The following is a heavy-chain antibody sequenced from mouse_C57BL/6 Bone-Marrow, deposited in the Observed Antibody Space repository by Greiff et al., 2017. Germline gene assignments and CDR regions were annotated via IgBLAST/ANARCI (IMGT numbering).Heavy chain of an antibody. CDR3: AREVYGYHY. CDR2: IYPGGGYT. V-gene: IGHV1-63*01. J-gene: IGHJ2*01. CDR1: GYTFTNYW. D-gene: IGHD2-2*01. Sequence: QVQLKESGAELVRPGTSVKMSCKASGYTFTNYWIGWAKQRPGHGLEWIGDIYPGGGYTNYNEKFKGKATLTADKSSSTAYMQFSSLTSEDSAIYYCAREVYGYHYWGQGTTLTVSS.